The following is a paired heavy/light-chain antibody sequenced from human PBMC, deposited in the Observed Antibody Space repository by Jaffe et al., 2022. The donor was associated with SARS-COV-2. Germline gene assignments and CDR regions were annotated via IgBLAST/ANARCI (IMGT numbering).Heavy chain of an antibody. CDR2: IKQDGSEK. CDR1: GLTFSSYW. D-gene: IGHD3-22*01. V-gene: IGHV3-7*01. J-gene: IGHJ4*02. Sequence: EVQLVESGGGLVQPGGSLRLSCAASGLTFSSYWMSWVRQAPGKGLEWVANIKQDGSEKYYVDSVKGRFTISRDNAKNSLYLQMNSLRAEDTAVYYCARLGLYDSSGYYHNPFDYWGQGTLVTVSS. CDR3: ARLGLYDSSGYYHNPFDY.
Light chain of an antibody. Sequence: DIQMTQSPSSLSASVGDRVIITCRASQGISNYLAWFQQKPGKAPKSLIYAASSLQSGVPSKFSGSGSGTDFTLTINSLQPEDFATYYCQQYRNYPITFGQGTRLEIK. CDR3: QQYRNYPIT. J-gene: IGKJ5*01. V-gene: IGKV1-16*02. CDR2: AAS. CDR1: QGISNY.